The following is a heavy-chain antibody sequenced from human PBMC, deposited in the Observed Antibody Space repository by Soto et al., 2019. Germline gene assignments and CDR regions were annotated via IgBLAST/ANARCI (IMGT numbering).Heavy chain of an antibody. J-gene: IGHJ3*02. V-gene: IGHV3-21*01. CDR3: ARGRSSIDAFDI. D-gene: IGHD6-13*01. Sequence: EVQLVESGGGLVKPGGSLRLSCAASGFTFSSYSMIWVRQAPGKGLEWVSSISSSSSYIYYADSVKGRFTISRDSAKNSLYLQMNSLRAEDTAVYYCARGRSSIDAFDIWGQGTMVTVSS. CDR2: ISSSSSYI. CDR1: GFTFSSYS.